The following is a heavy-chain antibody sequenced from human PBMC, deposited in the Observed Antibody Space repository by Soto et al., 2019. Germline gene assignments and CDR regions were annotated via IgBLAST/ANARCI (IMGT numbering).Heavy chain of an antibody. CDR2: IYSGGST. J-gene: IGHJ4*02. V-gene: IGHV3-53*01. CDR1: GFTVSSNY. Sequence: GGSLRLSCAASGFTVSSNYMSWVRQAPGKGLEWVSVIYSGGSTYYADSVKGRFTISRDNSKNTLYLQMNSLRAEDTAVYYCARVGYCTNGVCSYFDYWGQGTLVTVSS. D-gene: IGHD2-8*01. CDR3: ARVGYCTNGVCSYFDY.